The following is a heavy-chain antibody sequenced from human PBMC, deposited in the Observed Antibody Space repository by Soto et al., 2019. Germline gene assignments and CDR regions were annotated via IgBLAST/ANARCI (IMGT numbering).Heavy chain of an antibody. Sequence: QELLVESGGGVVQPGRSLRLSCAASGFTFSSFAMHWVRQAPGKGLEWVSVLSFNGLSQFYPDSIRGRFTISRDNSKNTLYLQRDSLRPDDTAVYYCARGGRGLRGAFDVWGQGTEVSVS. CDR1: GFTFSSFA. CDR3: ARGGRGLRGAFDV. D-gene: IGHD3-16*01. J-gene: IGHJ3*01. V-gene: IGHV3-30*03. CDR2: LSFNGLSQ.